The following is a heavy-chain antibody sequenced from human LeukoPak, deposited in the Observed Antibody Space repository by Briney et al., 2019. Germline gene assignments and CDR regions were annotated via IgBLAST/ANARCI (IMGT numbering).Heavy chain of an antibody. D-gene: IGHD6-13*01. V-gene: IGHV1-69*13. CDR3: ARSLAAADLYYYYYMDV. CDR1: GGTFGSYA. Sequence: SVKVSCKASGGTFGSYAISWVRQAPGQGLEWMGRIIPIFGTANYAQKFQGRVTITADESTSTAYMELSSLRSEDTAVYYCARSLAAADLYYYYYMDVWGKGTTVTVSS. CDR2: IIPIFGTA. J-gene: IGHJ6*03.